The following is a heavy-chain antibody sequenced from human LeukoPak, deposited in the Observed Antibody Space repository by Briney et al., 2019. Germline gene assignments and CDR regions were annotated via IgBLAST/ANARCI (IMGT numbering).Heavy chain of an antibody. V-gene: IGHV3-30*01. CDR2: IPYDGSNK. CDR3: ARDSVSPDPDIVATMPNL. J-gene: IGHJ4*02. Sequence: PGRSLRLSCAASGFTFSSYAMHWVRQAPGKGLEWVAVIPYDGSNKYYADSVKGRFTISRDNSKNTLYLQMNSLRAEDTAVYYCARDSVSPDPDIVATMPNLWGQGTLVTVSS. CDR1: GFTFSSYA. D-gene: IGHD5-12*01.